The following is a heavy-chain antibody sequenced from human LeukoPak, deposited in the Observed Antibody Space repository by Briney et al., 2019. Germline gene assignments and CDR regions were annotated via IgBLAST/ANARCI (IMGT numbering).Heavy chain of an antibody. CDR2: ISAYNGNT. V-gene: IGHV1-18*01. Sequence: ASVKLSCKASGYTFTSYGISWVRQAPGQGLEWMGWISAYNGNTKYAQTLQGRVTLTTDTSTTTAYMELRSLRSDDTAVYYCARDHSSSWYDYYYYGMDVWGEGTTVSVSS. CDR1: GYTFTSYG. D-gene: IGHD6-13*01. J-gene: IGHJ6*01. CDR3: ARDHSSSWYDYYYYGMDV.